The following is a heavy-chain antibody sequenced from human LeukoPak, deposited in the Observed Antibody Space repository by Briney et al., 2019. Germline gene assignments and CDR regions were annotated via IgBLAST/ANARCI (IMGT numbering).Heavy chain of an antibody. Sequence: GGSLRLSCAASGFTFSSYEMNWVRQAPGKGLEWVAVIWYDGSNKYYADSVKGRFTISRDNSKNTLYMQMNSLRVEDTAVYYCARGAYDFWSDYRIDYWGQGTLVTVSS. CDR1: GFTFSSYE. V-gene: IGHV3-33*08. CDR2: IWYDGSNK. J-gene: IGHJ4*02. D-gene: IGHD3-3*01. CDR3: ARGAYDFWSDYRIDY.